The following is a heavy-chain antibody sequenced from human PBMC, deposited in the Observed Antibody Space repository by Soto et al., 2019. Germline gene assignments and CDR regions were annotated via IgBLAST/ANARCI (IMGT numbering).Heavy chain of an antibody. CDR2: ITWNSDEI. V-gene: IGHV3-9*01. D-gene: IGHD3-22*01. Sequence: EVQLVESGGGLVQPGRSLRLSCAASGFTFDDYAMHWVRQRPGRGLEWVSSITWNSDEIGYPESVKGGFSIPRDNAKKYLYLQMNSLRPEDTALYYCAASRGFNSIGYSGCYYGMDVWGQGTMVTVSS. CDR3: AASRGFNSIGYSGCYYGMDV. CDR1: GFTFDDYA. J-gene: IGHJ6*02.